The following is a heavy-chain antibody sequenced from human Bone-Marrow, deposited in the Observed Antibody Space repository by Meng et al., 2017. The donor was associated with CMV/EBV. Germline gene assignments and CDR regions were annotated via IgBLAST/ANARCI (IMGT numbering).Heavy chain of an antibody. CDR1: GYSFTTCW. V-gene: IGHV5-51*01. CDR2: IYPGDSDS. D-gene: IGHD6-19*01. Sequence: KSSGYSFTTCWVAWVRQMPGKGLEWMGIIYPGDSDSRYSPSFQGQVTFSADKSITTAYLQWSSLKASDTAMYYCARATYSSGWSYDYWGLGTLVTVSS. J-gene: IGHJ4*02. CDR3: ARATYSSGWSYDY.